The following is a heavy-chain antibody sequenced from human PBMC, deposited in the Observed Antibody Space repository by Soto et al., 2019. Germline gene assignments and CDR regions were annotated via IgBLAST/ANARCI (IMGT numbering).Heavy chain of an antibody. D-gene: IGHD1-26*01. J-gene: IGHJ5*02. CDR1: GYTFTSYY. CDR2: INPRGGST. Sequence: QVQLVQSGAEVTKPGASVNVSCKASGYTFTSYYMHWVRQAPGQGLEWMGIINPRGGSTTYAQKFQSRVTVTRDTSTSTVYMELSNLRSDDTAIYYCARVALSGGGWLDPWGQGTLVTVSS. CDR3: ARVALSGGGWLDP. V-gene: IGHV1-46*01.